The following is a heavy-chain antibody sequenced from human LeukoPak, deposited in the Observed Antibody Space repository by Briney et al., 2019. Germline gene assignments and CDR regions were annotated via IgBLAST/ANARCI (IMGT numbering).Heavy chain of an antibody. CDR1: GFTFSDYY. CDR2: ISSSGSTI. CDR3: ARRLGKHLYYYYGMDV. D-gene: IGHD3-22*01. Sequence: GGSLRLSCAASGFTFSDYYMSWIRQAPGKGLEWVSYISSSGSTIYYADSVKGRFTISRDNAKNSLYLQMNSLRAEDTAVYYCARRLGKHLYYYYGMDVWGQGTLVTVSS. J-gene: IGHJ6*02. V-gene: IGHV3-11*01.